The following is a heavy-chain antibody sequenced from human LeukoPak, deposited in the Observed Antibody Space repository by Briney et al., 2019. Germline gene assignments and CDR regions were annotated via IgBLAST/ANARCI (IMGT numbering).Heavy chain of an antibody. CDR1: GFTFDDYT. D-gene: IGHD1-26*01. CDR3: AKGTYSGSYYVDY. J-gene: IGHJ4*02. Sequence: GGSLRLSCAASGFTFDDYTMHWVRQAPGKGLEWVSLISWDGGSTYYADSVKGRFTTSRDNSKNSLYLQMNSLRTEDTALYYCAKGTYSGSYYVDYWGQGTLVTVSS. V-gene: IGHV3-43*01. CDR2: ISWDGGST.